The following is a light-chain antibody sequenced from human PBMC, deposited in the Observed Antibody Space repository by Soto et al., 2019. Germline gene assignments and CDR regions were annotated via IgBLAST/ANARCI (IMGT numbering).Light chain of an antibody. V-gene: IGLV2-14*01. CDR2: EVS. J-gene: IGLJ2*01. CDR3: SSYTSTSTLV. CDR1: SSDVGAYNY. Sequence: QSALTQPASVSGSPGQSITISCTGTSSDVGAYNYVSWFQQHPGKAPKLMIYEVSNRPSGISSRFSGSKSGNTASLTISGLQAEDDADYYCSSYTSTSTLVFSGGTKLTVL.